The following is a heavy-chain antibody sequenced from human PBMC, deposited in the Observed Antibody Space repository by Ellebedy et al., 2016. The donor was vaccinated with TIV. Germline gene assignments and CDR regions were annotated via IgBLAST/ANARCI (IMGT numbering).Heavy chain of an antibody. Sequence: MPSETLSLTCAVYGGSFSGYYWSWIPQSPGKGLEWIGEINRRGGTSSNPSLKSRGTISQDKSKSQFSLTLSSVTAADTAVYYCARGVMVTASNNWFDPWGQGTLVTVTS. CDR1: GGSFSGYY. V-gene: IGHV4-34*01. D-gene: IGHD2-21*02. CDR3: ARGVMVTASNNWFDP. CDR2: INRRGGT. J-gene: IGHJ5*02.